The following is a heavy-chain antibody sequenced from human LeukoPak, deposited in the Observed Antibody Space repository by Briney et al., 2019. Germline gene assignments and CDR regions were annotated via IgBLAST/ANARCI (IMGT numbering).Heavy chain of an antibody. CDR2: ISWNGGST. J-gene: IGHJ4*02. Sequence: GGSLRLSCAASGFNFDGHGMSWVRQAPGKGLEWVSGISWNGGSTDYADSVKGRFTISRDSSTNSLYLQMNSARAEDTALYHCARDGSSGWYSDYWGQGTLVTVSS. CDR1: GFNFDGHG. V-gene: IGHV3-20*01. CDR3: ARDGSSGWYSDY. D-gene: IGHD6-19*01.